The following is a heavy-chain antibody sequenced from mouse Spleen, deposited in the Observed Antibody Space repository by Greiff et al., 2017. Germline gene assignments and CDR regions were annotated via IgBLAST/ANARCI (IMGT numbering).Heavy chain of an antibody. D-gene: IGHD2-5*01. CDR2: INSNGGST. CDR1: GFTFSSYA. Sequence: EVQVVESGGGLVKPGGSLKLSCAASGFTFSSYAMSWVRQTPEKRLEWVAAINSNGGSTYYPDTVKDRFTISRDNAKNTLYLQMSSLRSEDTALYYCARRYYSNFGGYFDVWGAGTTVTVSS. V-gene: IGHV5-6-2*01. J-gene: IGHJ1*01. CDR3: ARRYYSNFGGYFDV.